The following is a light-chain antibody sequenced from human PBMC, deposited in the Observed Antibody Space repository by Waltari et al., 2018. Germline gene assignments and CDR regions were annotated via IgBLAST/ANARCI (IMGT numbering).Light chain of an antibody. J-gene: IGKJ5*01. V-gene: IGKV3-20*01. CDR2: GAS. Sequence: EIVLTQSPGTLSLSPGERATLSCRASQSVSSSYLAWYQQKPGQAPRLLIYGASSRATGIPDRVSGSGSETDFTLTISRLEPEDFAVYYCQQYGSSPFPFGQGTRLEIK. CDR1: QSVSSSY. CDR3: QQYGSSPFP.